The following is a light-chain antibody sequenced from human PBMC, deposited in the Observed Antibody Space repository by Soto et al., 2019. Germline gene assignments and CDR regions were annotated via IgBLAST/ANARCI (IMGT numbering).Light chain of an antibody. CDR2: DAS. CDR3: QQRSKWPLT. V-gene: IGKV3-11*01. CDR1: QSVSSS. J-gene: IGKJ4*01. Sequence: EIVLTQSPATLSLSAGGRATLSCRASQSVSSSLAWYQQKPGQAPRLLIYDASNRATGIPARFSGSGSGTDFTLTISSLEPEDFAVYYCQQRSKWPLTLGGGTKVDIK.